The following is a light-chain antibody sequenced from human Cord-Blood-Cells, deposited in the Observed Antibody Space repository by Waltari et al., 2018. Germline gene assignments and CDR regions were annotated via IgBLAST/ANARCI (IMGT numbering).Light chain of an antibody. CDR2: AAS. CDR3: KQYYSTPT. CDR1: QGISNS. J-gene: IGKJ1*01. Sequence: DIQMTQSPSSLSASVGDRVTITCRASQGISNSLAWYQQKPGKAPKLLLYAASRLESGVPSRFSGSGSGTDYTLTISSLQPEDFATYYCKQYYSTPTFGQGTKVEIK. V-gene: IGKV1-NL1*01.